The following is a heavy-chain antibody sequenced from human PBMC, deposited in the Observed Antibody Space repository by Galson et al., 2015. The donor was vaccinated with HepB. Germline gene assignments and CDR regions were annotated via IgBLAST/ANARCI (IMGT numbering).Heavy chain of an antibody. CDR2: IKQDGSEK. Sequence: SLRLSCAASGFTFSDYWMSWVRQAPGKGLEWVANIKQDGSEKHYVDSVKGRFTISRDDAKNSLYLQMNSLRAEDTAVYYCARTLRQYNWEYGLSQYYYYYMDVWGKGTTVSVSS. CDR3: ARTLRQYNWEYGLSQYYYYYMDV. V-gene: IGHV3-7*01. CDR1: GFTFSDYW. J-gene: IGHJ6*03. D-gene: IGHD1-20*01.